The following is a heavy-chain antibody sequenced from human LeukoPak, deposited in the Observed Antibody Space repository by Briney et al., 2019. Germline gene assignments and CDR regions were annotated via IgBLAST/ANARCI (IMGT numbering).Heavy chain of an antibody. CDR2: IYYSGST. CDR3: ASLSITMIV. J-gene: IGHJ6*02. D-gene: IGHD3-22*01. Sequence: PSETLSLTCTASGGSISSSSYYWGWIRQPPGKGLEWIGSIYYSGSTYYNPSLKSRVTISVDTSKNQFSLKLSSVTAADTAVYYCASLSITMIVWGQGTTVTVSS. CDR1: GGSISSSSYY. V-gene: IGHV4-39*01.